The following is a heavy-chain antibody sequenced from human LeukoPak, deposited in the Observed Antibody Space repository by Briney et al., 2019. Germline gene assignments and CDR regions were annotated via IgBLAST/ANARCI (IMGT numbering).Heavy chain of an antibody. CDR1: GYTFTGYY. J-gene: IGHJ4*02. CDR2: INPNSGGT. Sequence: ASVKVSCKASGYTFTGYYMHWVRQAPGQGLEWMGWINPNSGGTNYAQKFQGRVTMARDTSISTAYMELSRLRSDDTTVYYCARAYSGYSYGYGYFDYWGQGTLVTVSS. D-gene: IGHD5-18*01. V-gene: IGHV1-2*02. CDR3: ARAYSGYSYGYGYFDY.